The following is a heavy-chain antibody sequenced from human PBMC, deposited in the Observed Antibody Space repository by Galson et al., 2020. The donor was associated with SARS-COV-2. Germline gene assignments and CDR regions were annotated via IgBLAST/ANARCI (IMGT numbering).Heavy chain of an antibody. D-gene: IGHD3-22*01. V-gene: IGHV3-48*04. Sequence: GESLKITSAASGITFSSYSMNWVRQAPGKGLEWVSYISSSSGSIYYADSVKGRFTISRDNAKNSLFLQMNSLRAEDTAVYYCAREERIPMLVVVITNAFDSWGQGTMVTDSS. CDR2: ISSSSGSI. J-gene: IGHJ3*02. CDR1: GITFSSYS. CDR3: AREERIPMLVVVITNAFDS.